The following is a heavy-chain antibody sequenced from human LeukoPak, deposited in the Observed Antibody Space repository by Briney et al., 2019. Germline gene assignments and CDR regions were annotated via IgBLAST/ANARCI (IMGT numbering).Heavy chain of an antibody. CDR2: INHSGST. CDR1: GGSFSGYY. J-gene: IGHJ6*02. CDR3: ARGGFWSGYSQLYYYYYGMDV. Sequence: SETLSLTCAVYGGSFSGYYWSWIRQPPGKGLEWIGEINHSGSTNYNPSPKSRVTISVDTSKNQFSLKLSSVTAADTAVYYCARGGFWSGYSQLYYYYYGMDVWGQGTTVTVSS. V-gene: IGHV4-34*01. D-gene: IGHD3-3*01.